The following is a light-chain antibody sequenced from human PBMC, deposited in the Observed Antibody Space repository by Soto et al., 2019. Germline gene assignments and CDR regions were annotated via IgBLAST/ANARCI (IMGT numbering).Light chain of an antibody. CDR2: HAS. V-gene: IGKV3-11*01. J-gene: IGKJ1*01. CDR1: QSIGTY. Sequence: EIVLTQSPVTLSLSPGERATLSCRASQSIGTYLAWYQQKPDQAPRLLIYHASNRATGIPARFSGSGSGTDFTLTISSLEPQDFAVYYCQQRSDGTRTFGQGTKVEVK. CDR3: QQRSDGTRT.